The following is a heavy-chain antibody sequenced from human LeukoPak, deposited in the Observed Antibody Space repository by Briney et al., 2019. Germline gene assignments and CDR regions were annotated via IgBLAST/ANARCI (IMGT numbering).Heavy chain of an antibody. V-gene: IGHV3-72*01. CDR3: SRIFYHGSTGYYPDH. D-gene: IGHD3-9*01. Sequence: GGSLRLSCAASGFTFSSYWMHWVRQAPGKGLEWIGRSKNKANAYSTVYAASVKGRFTFSRDDPKNSLYLQMDSLKDEDTAVYYCSRIFYHGSTGYYPDHWGQGTLVTVSS. J-gene: IGHJ4*02. CDR1: GFTFSSYW. CDR2: SKNKANAYST.